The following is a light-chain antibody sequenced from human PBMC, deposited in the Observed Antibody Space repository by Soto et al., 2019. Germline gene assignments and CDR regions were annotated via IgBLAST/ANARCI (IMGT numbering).Light chain of an antibody. CDR1: QTISNY. J-gene: IGKJ3*01. V-gene: IGKV3-11*01. CDR3: QHRNERPFT. CDR2: DSS. Sequence: EIVLTQFPATVSLSPGERANLSCRASQTISNYLAWYQQKPGQSPRLLIYDSSNRASGILARFSGSGSGTDFTLTISSLEPEDVAVYYCQHRNERPFTFGPRTKLEIE.